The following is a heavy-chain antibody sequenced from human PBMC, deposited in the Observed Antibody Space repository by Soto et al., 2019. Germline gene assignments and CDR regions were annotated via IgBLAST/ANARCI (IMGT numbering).Heavy chain of an antibody. J-gene: IGHJ2*01. CDR1: GFTFSTYA. D-gene: IGHD2-2*01. V-gene: IGHV3-23*05. CDR3: AKNQRGGASGDWYFDL. CDR2: IKSSGSPT. Sequence: EVQLLESGGGWVQPGGSLRLSCAASGFTFSTYAMTWVRLAPGRGLEWVLGIKSSGSPTDYPESVKGRFTISRDNLMNTLFLDMNGLRAEDTAIYYCAKNQRGGASGDWYFDLWGRGTLVTVSS.